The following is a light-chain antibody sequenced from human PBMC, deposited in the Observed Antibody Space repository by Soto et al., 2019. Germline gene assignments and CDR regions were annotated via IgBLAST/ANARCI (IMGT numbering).Light chain of an antibody. CDR2: DVT. CDR3: SSYTTDNTLV. CDR1: SSDVGGYDF. V-gene: IGLV2-14*03. J-gene: IGLJ1*01. Sequence: QLVLTQPASVSGSPGQSVTISCTGTSSDVGGYDFVSWYQQHPGKAPKFIIYDVTNRPSGVSNRFSGSKSGNTASLTISGLQAEDEADYYCSSYTTDNTLVFGTGTKLTVL.